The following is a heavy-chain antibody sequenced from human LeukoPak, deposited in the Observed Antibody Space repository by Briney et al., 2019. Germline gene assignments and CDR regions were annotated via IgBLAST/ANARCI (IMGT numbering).Heavy chain of an antibody. CDR3: ARDSLNVQRKYYFDY. CDR2: ISGSSDNT. V-gene: IGHV3-23*01. J-gene: IGHJ4*02. D-gene: IGHD1-1*01. Sequence: GGSLRLSCAASGFTFASYAMNWVRQAPGKGLEWISAISGSSDNTYYAGSVKGRFTISRDNAKGSLYLHMSSLRAEDTAVYYCARDSLNVQRKYYFDYWGQGTLVTVSS. CDR1: GFTFASYA.